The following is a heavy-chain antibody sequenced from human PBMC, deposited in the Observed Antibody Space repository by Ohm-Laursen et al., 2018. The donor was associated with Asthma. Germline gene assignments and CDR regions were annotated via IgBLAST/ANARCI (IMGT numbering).Heavy chain of an antibody. Sequence: SETLSLTCTVSGGSISSYYWTWIRQPPGKGLEWIGYIYYSGSTNYSPPLKSRVTISGDTSKNQFSLKLNSVTAADTAVYYCAVSSGNYYHSLEIVGQGTMVTVSS. D-gene: IGHD1-26*01. CDR1: GGSISSYY. V-gene: IGHV4-59*01. CDR3: AVSSGNYYHSLEI. J-gene: IGHJ3*02. CDR2: IYYSGST.